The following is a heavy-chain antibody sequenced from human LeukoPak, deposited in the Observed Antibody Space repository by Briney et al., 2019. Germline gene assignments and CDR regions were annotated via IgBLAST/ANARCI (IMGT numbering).Heavy chain of an antibody. D-gene: IGHD6-19*01. J-gene: IGHJ4*02. V-gene: IGHV3-30*18. CDR1: GFTFSNYG. CDR2: ISYDGSNK. Sequence: GRSLRLSCAASGFTFSNYGLHWVRQAPGKGLEWVALISYDGSNKNYADSVKGRFTISRDNSKNTLYLQMNSLRAEDTAVYYCAKEIAVAGTGDYWGQGTLVTVSS. CDR3: AKEIAVAGTGDY.